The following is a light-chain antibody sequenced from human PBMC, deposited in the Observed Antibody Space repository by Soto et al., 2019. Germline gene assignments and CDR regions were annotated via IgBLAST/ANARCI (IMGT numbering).Light chain of an antibody. CDR1: QSVSNY. V-gene: IGKV1-39*01. Sequence: DLQMTQSPSSLSASVGDRVTITCRASQSVSNYLNWYQQRPGKAPKLLISAVSTLQSGVPSRFSGSGSGTDFTLTISSLQPEDFATYYCQQSYSTLYTFGQGTKLESK. J-gene: IGKJ2*01. CDR3: QQSYSTLYT. CDR2: AVS.